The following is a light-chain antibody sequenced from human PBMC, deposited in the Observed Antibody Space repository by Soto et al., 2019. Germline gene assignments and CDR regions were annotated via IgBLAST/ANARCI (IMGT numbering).Light chain of an antibody. CDR1: QSVGSN. Sequence: EIVLTQFPATMSVSPGERATLSCRASQSVGSNLAWYQRKPGQAPRLLISGASTRATGVPARFSGSGSGTEFTLTINSLQSEDFAVYYCQQYNNWPITFGQGTRLEIK. CDR2: GAS. J-gene: IGKJ5*01. V-gene: IGKV3-15*01. CDR3: QQYNNWPIT.